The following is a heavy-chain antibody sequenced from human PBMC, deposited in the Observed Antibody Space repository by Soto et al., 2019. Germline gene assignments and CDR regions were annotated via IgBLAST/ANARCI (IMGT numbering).Heavy chain of an antibody. J-gene: IGHJ4*02. CDR3: ARPPSSYDSSGYYDY. CDR2: IDPSDSYT. D-gene: IGHD3-22*01. CDR1: GYSFTSYW. Sequence: PGESLKISCKGSGYSFTSYWISWVRPMPGKGLEWMGRIDPSDSYTNYSPSFQGHVTISADKSISTAYLQWSSLKASDTAMYYCARPPSSYDSSGYYDYGGQGTRVTVSS. V-gene: IGHV5-10-1*01.